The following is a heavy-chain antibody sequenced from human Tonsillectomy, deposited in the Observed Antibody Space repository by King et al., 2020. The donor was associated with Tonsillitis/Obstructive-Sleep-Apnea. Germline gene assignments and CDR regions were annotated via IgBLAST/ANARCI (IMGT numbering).Heavy chain of an antibody. D-gene: IGHD1-26*01. CDR1: GGSISNSGYD. CDR2: IYYRGNT. Sequence: QLQESGPGLVRPSETLSLTCIVSGGSISNSGYDWGWIRQSPGKGLEWIGKIYYRGNTNYNPSLQSRVSISVDMSKNQFSLKFNSVTAADTAVYYCARVIPRGRFEGSRLDPWGQGTLVTVSS. J-gene: IGHJ5*02. V-gene: IGHV4-39*07. CDR3: ARVIPRGRFEGSRLDP.